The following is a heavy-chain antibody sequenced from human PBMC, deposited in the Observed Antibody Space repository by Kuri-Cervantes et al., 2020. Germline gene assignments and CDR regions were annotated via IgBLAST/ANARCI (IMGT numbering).Heavy chain of an antibody. D-gene: IGHD4-17*01. CDR3: ARGFSSERPVTTDY. Sequence: ASVKVSCKVSGYTLTELSMHWVRQAPGKGLEWMGGFDPEDGETIYAQKFQGRVTMTEDTSTDTAYMELSSLRSEDTAVYYCARGFSSERPVTTDYWGQGTLVTVSS. CDR2: FDPEDGET. CDR1: GYTLTELS. V-gene: IGHV1-24*01. J-gene: IGHJ4*02.